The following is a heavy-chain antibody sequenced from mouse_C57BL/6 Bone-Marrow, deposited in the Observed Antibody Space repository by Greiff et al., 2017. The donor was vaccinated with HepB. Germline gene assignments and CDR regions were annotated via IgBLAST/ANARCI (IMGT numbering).Heavy chain of an antibody. Sequence: VQLKESGAELVRPGASVKLSCTASGFNIKDDYMHWVKQRPEQGLEWIGWIDPENGDTEYASKFQGKATITADTSSNTAYLQLSSLTSEDTAVYYCTTGGTVDFDYWGQGTTLTVSS. CDR1: GFNIKDDY. V-gene: IGHV14-4*01. CDR2: IDPENGDT. J-gene: IGHJ2*01. CDR3: TTGGTVDFDY. D-gene: IGHD1-1*01.